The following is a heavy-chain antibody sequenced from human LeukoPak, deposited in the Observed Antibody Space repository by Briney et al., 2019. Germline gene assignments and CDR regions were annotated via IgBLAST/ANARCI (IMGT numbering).Heavy chain of an antibody. J-gene: IGHJ4*02. Sequence: SETLSLTCAVYGGSFSGSYWSWIRQPPGKGLEWIGDINHSGSTNYNPSLKSRATISKDTSKNQFSLQLTSVTAADTAVYYCARRAAAGTGTIDYWGQGTLVTVSS. D-gene: IGHD6-13*01. CDR1: GGSFSGSY. V-gene: IGHV4-34*01. CDR2: INHSGST. CDR3: ARRAAAGTGTIDY.